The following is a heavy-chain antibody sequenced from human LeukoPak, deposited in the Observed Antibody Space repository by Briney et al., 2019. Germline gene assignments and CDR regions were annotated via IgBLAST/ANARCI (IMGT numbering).Heavy chain of an antibody. V-gene: IGHV4-34*01. D-gene: IGHD6-13*01. CDR1: GGSFSGYY. J-gene: IGHJ4*02. Sequence: SETLSLTCAVYGGSFSGYYWSWIRQPPGKGLEWIGEINHSGSTNYNPSLKSRVTISVDTSKNQFSLKLSSVTAADTAVYYCAREGIAATGNDYWGQGTLVTVSS. CDR3: AREGIAATGNDY. CDR2: INHSGST.